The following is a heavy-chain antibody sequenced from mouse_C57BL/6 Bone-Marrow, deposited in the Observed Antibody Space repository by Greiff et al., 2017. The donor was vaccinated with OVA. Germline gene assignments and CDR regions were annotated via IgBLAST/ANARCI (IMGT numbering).Heavy chain of an antibody. CDR2: IYPGSGST. D-gene: IGHD1-1*01. Sequence: QVQLQQPGAELVKPGASVKMSCKASGYTFTSYWITWVKQRPGQGLEWIGDIYPGSGSTNYNEKFKSKATLTVDTSSSTAYMQLSSLTSEDSAVYYCARRGISYYGLDYWGQGTTLTVSS. CDR1: GYTFTSYW. CDR3: ARRGISYYGLDY. V-gene: IGHV1-55*01. J-gene: IGHJ2*01.